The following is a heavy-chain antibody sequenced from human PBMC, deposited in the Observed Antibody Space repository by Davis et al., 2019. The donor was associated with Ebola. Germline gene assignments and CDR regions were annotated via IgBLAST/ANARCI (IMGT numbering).Heavy chain of an antibody. CDR3: ARPGALGTIYYHFDY. CDR2: INHSGIS. CDR1: GGSFSGYY. D-gene: IGHD5-12*01. J-gene: IGHJ4*02. V-gene: IGHV4-34*01. Sequence: SETLSLTCAVYGGSFSGYYWSWIRQPPGKGLEWIGEINHSGISKYSPSLKSRVTVSVDTSKNQFSLRLTSVTAADTAVYYCARPGALGTIYYHFDYWGQGTLVTVSP.